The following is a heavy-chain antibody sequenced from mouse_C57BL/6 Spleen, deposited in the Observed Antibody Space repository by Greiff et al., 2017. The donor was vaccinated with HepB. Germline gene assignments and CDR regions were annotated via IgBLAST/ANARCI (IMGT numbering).Heavy chain of an antibody. J-gene: IGHJ4*01. CDR3: ARRWLLPNYYAMDY. V-gene: IGHV5-17*01. D-gene: IGHD2-3*01. Sequence: EVHLVESGGGLVKPGGSLKLSCAASGFTFSDYGMHWVRQAPEKGLEWVAYISSGSSTIYYADTVKGRFTISRDNAKNTLFLQMTSLRSEDTAMYYCARRWLLPNYYAMDYWGQGTSVTVSS. CDR1: GFTFSDYG. CDR2: ISSGSSTI.